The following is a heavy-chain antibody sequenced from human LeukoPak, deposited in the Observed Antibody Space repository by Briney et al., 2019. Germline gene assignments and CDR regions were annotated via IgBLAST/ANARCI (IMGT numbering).Heavy chain of an antibody. CDR1: GFTFITYA. J-gene: IGHJ4*02. V-gene: IGHV3-23*01. D-gene: IGHD3-10*01. CDR2: FSGGDDST. Sequence: PGGSLRLSCAGSGFTFITYAMSWVRQAPGKGLEWVSAFSGGDDSTYYAHSVRGRFTISGDSSRNTLYLQMNSLRAEDTAVYYCARLSGSYYNSPFYFDYWGQGTLVTVSS. CDR3: ARLSGSYYNSPFYFDY.